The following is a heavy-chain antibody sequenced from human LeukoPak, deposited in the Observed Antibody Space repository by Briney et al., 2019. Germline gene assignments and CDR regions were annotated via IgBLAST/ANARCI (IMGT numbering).Heavy chain of an antibody. D-gene: IGHD6-13*01. V-gene: IGHV3-30-3*01. J-gene: IGHJ4*02. Sequence: GGSLRLSCAASGFPFSSYAMHWVRQAPGKGLQWVAVISDAGIDKYYGDSVEGRYTVSRDNSKNTLFLQMNSLRPEDTALYFCARSGYDYWGQGTLVTVSS. CDR3: ARSGYDY. CDR2: ISDAGIDK. CDR1: GFPFSSYA.